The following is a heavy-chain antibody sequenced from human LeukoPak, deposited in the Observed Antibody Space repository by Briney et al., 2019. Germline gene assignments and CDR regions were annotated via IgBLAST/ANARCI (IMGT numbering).Heavy chain of an antibody. CDR3: ARVSRLRFFNY. CDR2: IYHTGSN. J-gene: IGHJ4*02. Sequence: SETLSLTCTVSGGSVSNADYYWSWIRHPPGKTLEWIGYIYHTGSNNYKYSLKSRVTISVDTSKNQFSLKLSSVTAADTAVYYCARVSRLRFFNYWGQGTLVTVSS. CDR1: GGSVSNADYY. D-gene: IGHD3-3*01. V-gene: IGHV4-61*08.